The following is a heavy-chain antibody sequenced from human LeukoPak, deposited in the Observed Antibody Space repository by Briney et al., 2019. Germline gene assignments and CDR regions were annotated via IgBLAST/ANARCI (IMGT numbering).Heavy chain of an antibody. D-gene: IGHD6-13*01. CDR1: GGSFSGYY. Sequence: SETLSLTCAVYGGSFSGYYWSWIRQPAGKGLEWIGRVYSSGITNYNPSLNSRVTISLDTSREQFSLKLTSVTAADTAVYYCARHETPSSSWYPPRFINNAFDIWGQGTMVTVSS. V-gene: IGHV4-59*10. J-gene: IGHJ3*02. CDR3: ARHETPSSSWYPPRFINNAFDI. CDR2: VYSSGIT.